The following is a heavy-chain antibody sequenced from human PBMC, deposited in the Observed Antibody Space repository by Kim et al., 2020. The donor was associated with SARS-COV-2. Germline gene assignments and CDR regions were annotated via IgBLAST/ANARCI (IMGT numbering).Heavy chain of an antibody. Sequence: SETLSLTCTVSGGSISSSSYYWGWIRQPPGKGLEWIGSIYYSGSTYYNPSLKSRVTISVDTSKNQFSLKLSSVTAADTAVYYCARHTVSGYEMPDYWGQGTLVTVSS. D-gene: IGHD5-12*01. CDR2: IYYSGST. J-gene: IGHJ4*02. CDR3: ARHTVSGYEMPDY. V-gene: IGHV4-39*01. CDR1: GGSISSSSYY.